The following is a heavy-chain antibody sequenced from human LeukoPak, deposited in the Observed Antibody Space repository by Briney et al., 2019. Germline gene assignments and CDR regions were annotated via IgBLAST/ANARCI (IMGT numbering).Heavy chain of an antibody. J-gene: IGHJ6*02. V-gene: IGHV4-39*07. D-gene: IGHD6-13*01. CDR3: ARIPPLGAAAAPGYYYYYGMDV. Sequence: PSETLSLTCTVSGGSISSSSYYWSWIRQPPGKGLEWIGEINHSGSTNYNPSLKSRVTISVDTSKNQFSLKLSSVTAADTAVYYCARIPPLGAAAAPGYYYYYGMDVWGQGTTVTVSS. CDR1: GGSISSSSYY. CDR2: INHSGST.